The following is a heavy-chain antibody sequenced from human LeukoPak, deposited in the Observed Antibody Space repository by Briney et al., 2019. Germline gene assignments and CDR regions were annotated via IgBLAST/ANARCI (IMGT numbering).Heavy chain of an antibody. D-gene: IGHD3-22*01. Sequence: SETLSLTCTVSGGSISSYYWSWIRQPPGKGLEWIGYIYYSGSTHYNPSLKSRVTISVDTSKNQFSLKLSSVTAADTAVYYCAKLVVVIPGGAFDIWGQGTVVTVSS. CDR1: GGSISSYY. CDR3: AKLVVVIPGGAFDI. CDR2: IYYSGST. J-gene: IGHJ3*02. V-gene: IGHV4-59*08.